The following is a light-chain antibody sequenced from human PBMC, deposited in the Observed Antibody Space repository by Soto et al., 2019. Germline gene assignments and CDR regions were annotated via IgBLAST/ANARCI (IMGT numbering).Light chain of an antibody. CDR2: GGS. CDR1: RTISSY. CDR3: QQSYSSARS. V-gene: IGKV1-39*01. Sequence: EIQMTQSPSSMSASVGDRVTISCRASRTISSYLIWYQQKPGKAPQLLMYGGSTLQSVVSSRFSGSRFGPDFTLTIADLQPEYVATYYGQQSYSSARSVGQGTKIDIK. J-gene: IGKJ2*04.